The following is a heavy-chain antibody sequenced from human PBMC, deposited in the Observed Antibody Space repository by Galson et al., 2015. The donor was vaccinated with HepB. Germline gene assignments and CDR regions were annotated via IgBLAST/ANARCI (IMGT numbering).Heavy chain of an antibody. CDR2: IKQDGSEK. CDR3: ASAYCGGNCYSPGDP. D-gene: IGHD2-21*02. V-gene: IGHV3-7*03. J-gene: IGHJ5*02. CDR1: GFTFSSYW. Sequence: SLRLSCAASGFTFSSYWMSWVRQAPGKGLEWVANIKQDGSEKFYVDSVKGRFTISRDNAKNSLYLQMNSLRAEDTAVYYCASAYCGGNCYSPGDPWGQGTLVTISS.